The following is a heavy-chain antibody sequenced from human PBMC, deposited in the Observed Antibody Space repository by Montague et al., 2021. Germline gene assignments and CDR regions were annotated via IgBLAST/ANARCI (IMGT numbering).Heavy chain of an antibody. V-gene: IGHV2-5*02. D-gene: IGHD2-2*01. J-gene: IGHJ4*02. CDR1: GFSLSTNGAG. CDR2: IYWDDDK. CDR3: AHLSSTSLIDY. Sequence: PALVKPTQTLTQTCTFSGFSLSTNGAGVGWFRQPPGKVLDWLALIYWDDDKRYSPPLKTRLTVTKDTSKNQVVLTVTNMDPVDTATYHCAHLSSTSLIDYWGQGTLVTVSS.